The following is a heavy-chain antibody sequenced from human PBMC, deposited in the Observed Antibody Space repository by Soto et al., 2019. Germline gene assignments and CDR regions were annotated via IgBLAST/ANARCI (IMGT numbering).Heavy chain of an antibody. D-gene: IGHD6-13*01. Sequence: QVQLVESGGGVVQPGRSLRLSCAASGFTFSSYAMHWVRQAPGKGLEWVAVISYDGSNKYYADSVKGRFTISRDNSKNTLYLQMNSLRAEETAVYYCARRRGIDYWGQGTLVTVSS. CDR3: ARRRGIDY. V-gene: IGHV3-30-3*01. CDR2: ISYDGSNK. CDR1: GFTFSSYA. J-gene: IGHJ4*02.